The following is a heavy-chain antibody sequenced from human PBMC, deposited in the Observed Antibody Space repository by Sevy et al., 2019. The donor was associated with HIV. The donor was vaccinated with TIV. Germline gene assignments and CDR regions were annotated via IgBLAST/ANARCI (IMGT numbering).Heavy chain of an antibody. CDR3: ARHHASYGVTGYYYYYGLDV. Sequence: GESLKISCKGSGYTFTSYWIGWVRQMPGKGLEWMGIIYPDDSDTRYSPPFQGQVTISADKSISTAYLQWSSLKASDTAMYYCARHHASYGVTGYYYYYGLDVWGQGTTVTVSS. CDR1: GYTFTSYW. D-gene: IGHD4-17*01. J-gene: IGHJ6*02. CDR2: IYPDDSDT. V-gene: IGHV5-51*01.